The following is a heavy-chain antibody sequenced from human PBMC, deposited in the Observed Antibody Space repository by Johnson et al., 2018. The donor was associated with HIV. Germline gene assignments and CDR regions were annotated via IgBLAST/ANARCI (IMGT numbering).Heavy chain of an antibody. CDR2: ISYDGSNK. Sequence: QVQLVESGGGLVQPGGSLRLSCAASGFSFSSYGVHWVRQAPGKGLEWVAVISYDGSNKYYAASVKGRFTISRDNSKNTLYLQMNSLRAEDTAVYYCARAKDAAYPYDAFDVWGHGTMVSVSS. CDR1: GFSFSSYG. J-gene: IGHJ3*01. V-gene: IGHV3-30-3*01. D-gene: IGHD2-15*01. CDR3: ARAKDAAYPYDAFDV.